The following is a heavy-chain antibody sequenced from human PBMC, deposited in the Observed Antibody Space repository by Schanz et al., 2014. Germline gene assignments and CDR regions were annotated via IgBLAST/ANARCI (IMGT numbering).Heavy chain of an antibody. D-gene: IGHD2-15*01. J-gene: IGHJ4*02. V-gene: IGHV4-39*01. Sequence: QLQEQEPGPGLVQPSETLSLTCTVSGGSISSSSYYWGWIRQPPGKGLEWIGSIYYSGSTYYTPPLKGRVTISGDASKTHSPLGLSSGTAADTAVYYCARHGIPGYCSGGSCYSGEWGFDYWGQGTLVTVSS. CDR2: IYYSGST. CDR1: GGSISSSSYY. CDR3: ARHGIPGYCSGGSCYSGEWGFDY.